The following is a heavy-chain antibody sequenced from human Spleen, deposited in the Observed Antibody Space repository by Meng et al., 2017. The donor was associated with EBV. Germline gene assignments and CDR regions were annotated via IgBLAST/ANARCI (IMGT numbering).Heavy chain of an antibody. CDR1: CGSISRGDYY. CDR2: IHYSGST. J-gene: IGHJ4*02. CDR3: ARASSGDSDGFDY. Sequence: GLLQVSGPVLVKAPQTLTLTCAVSCGSISRGDYYWWWIRQPPGKGLEWIGYIHYSGSTHYNSSLRSRITMSLDTSKNKLSLKLSSVTAADTAVYYWARASSGDSDGFDYWGQGTLVTVSS. V-gene: IGHV4-30-4*01. D-gene: IGHD5-18*01.